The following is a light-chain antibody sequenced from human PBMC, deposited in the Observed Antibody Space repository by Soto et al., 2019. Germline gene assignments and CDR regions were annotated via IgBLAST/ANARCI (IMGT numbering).Light chain of an antibody. CDR3: TSYTTTSARV. V-gene: IGLV2-14*01. CDR1: SSDVGGYND. CDR2: EVS. J-gene: IGLJ1*01. Sequence: QSPLTKPASVSGSPGQSITVSWTGTSSDVGGYNDVSCYQHHPGRAPKLIIYEVSNRPSGVSNRFSGSKSGNTAFLTISGLQAEDAADYYCTSYTTTSARVFGSGTKVTVL.